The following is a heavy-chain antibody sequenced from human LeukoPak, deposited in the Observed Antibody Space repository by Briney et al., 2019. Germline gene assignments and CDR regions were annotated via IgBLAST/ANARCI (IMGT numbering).Heavy chain of an antibody. D-gene: IGHD2-2*01. CDR2: ISYDGSNK. J-gene: IGHJ6*03. V-gene: IGHV3-30*04. Sequence: GGSLRLSCAASGFIFSSYAMHWVRQAPGKGLEWVAVISYDGSNKYYADSVKGRFTISRDNSKNTLYLQMNSLRAEDTAVYYCASSTYYYYMDVWGKGTTVTVSS. CDR1: GFIFSSYA. CDR3: ASSTYYYYMDV.